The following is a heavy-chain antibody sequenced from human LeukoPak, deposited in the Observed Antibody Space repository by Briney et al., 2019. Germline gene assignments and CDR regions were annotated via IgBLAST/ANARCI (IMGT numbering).Heavy chain of an antibody. J-gene: IGHJ6*02. V-gene: IGHV4-59*01. Sequence: SETLSLTCTVSGGSISSYYWSWIRQPPGKGLEWIGYIYYSGSTNYNPSLKSRVTISVDTSKSQFSLKLSSVTAADTAVYYCARDLTVYDFWSGYYTSYGMDVWGQGTTVTVSS. CDR3: ARDLTVYDFWSGYYTSYGMDV. CDR1: GGSISSYY. D-gene: IGHD3-3*01. CDR2: IYYSGST.